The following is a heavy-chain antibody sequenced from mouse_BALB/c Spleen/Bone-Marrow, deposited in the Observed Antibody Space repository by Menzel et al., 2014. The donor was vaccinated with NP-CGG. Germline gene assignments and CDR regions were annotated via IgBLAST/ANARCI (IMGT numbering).Heavy chain of an antibody. V-gene: IGHV14-3*02. CDR1: GFNIKDTY. J-gene: IGHJ2*01. CDR2: IDPANVNT. Sequence: EVTVVESGAVLVKPGASVKLSCTASGFNIKDTYMHWVKQRPEQSLEWIGRIDPANVNTNYDATFPSKATITADTSSNTTYLQLSSLRSRATAVYYCASYVYGYYFNYWGQGTTLTVSS. CDR3: ASYVYGYYFNY. D-gene: IGHD1-1*01.